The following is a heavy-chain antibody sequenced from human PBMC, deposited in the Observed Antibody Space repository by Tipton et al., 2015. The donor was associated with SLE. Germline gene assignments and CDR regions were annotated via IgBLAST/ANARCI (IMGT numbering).Heavy chain of an antibody. CDR3: ARKEGNYYGYGMDV. J-gene: IGHJ6*02. Sequence: KFQGRVTITRDTSASTAYMELSSLRSEDTAVYYCARKEGNYYGYGMDVWGQGTTVTVSS. V-gene: IGHV1-3*01.